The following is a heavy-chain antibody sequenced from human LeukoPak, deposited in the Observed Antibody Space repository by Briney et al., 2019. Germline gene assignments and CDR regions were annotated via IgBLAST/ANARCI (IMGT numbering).Heavy chain of an antibody. CDR3: ARGHPRPGIAVAFGSRRATWFDP. V-gene: IGHV4-61*02. CDR1: NGSISSDTYF. J-gene: IGHJ5*02. CDR2: MSSSGIS. D-gene: IGHD6-19*01. Sequence: SSETLSLTCTVSNGSISSDTYFWSWIRQPAGKGLEWIGRMSSSGISTYSPSLKSRVTISIDTSRNQFSMNLNSVTAADTAVYYCARGHPRPGIAVAFGSRRATWFDPWGQGTLVTVSS.